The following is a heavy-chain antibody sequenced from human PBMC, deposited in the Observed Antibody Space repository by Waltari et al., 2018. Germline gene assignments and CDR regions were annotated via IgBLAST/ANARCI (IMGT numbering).Heavy chain of an antibody. Sequence: QVQLVQSGAEVQKPGASVKVSCKASGYTFTSYDLNSVRQATGQGLEWMGWMNPNSGNTGYAQKFQGRVTMTRNTSISTAYMELSSLRSEDTAVYYCARGSRASNWFDPWGQGTLVTVSS. V-gene: IGHV1-8*01. CDR1: GYTFTSYD. J-gene: IGHJ5*02. CDR2: MNPNSGNT. CDR3: ARGSRASNWFDP.